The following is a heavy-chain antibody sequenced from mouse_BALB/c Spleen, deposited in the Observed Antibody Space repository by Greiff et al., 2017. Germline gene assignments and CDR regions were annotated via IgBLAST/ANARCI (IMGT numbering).Heavy chain of an antibody. V-gene: IGHV5-6-5*01. Sequence: DVMLVESGGGLVKPGGSLKLSCAASGFTFSSYAMSWVRQTPEKRLEWVASISSGGSTYYPDSVKGRSTISRDNARNILYLQMSSLRSEDTAMYYCARGRTTVPDYWGQGTTLTVSS. D-gene: IGHD1-1*01. CDR3: ARGRTTVPDY. CDR1: GFTFSSYA. CDR2: ISSGGST. J-gene: IGHJ2*01.